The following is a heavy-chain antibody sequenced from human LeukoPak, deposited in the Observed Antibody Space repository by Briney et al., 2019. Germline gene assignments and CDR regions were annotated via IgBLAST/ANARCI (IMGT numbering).Heavy chain of an antibody. Sequence: GESLKISCKGSGYSFTSYWIGWVRQMPGKGLEWMGIIYPGDSDTRYSLSFQGQVTISADKSISTAYLQWSSLKASDTAMYYCARLPTVTTMDYYYGMDVWGQGTTVTVSS. CDR3: ARLPTVTTMDYYYGMDV. V-gene: IGHV5-51*01. J-gene: IGHJ6*02. D-gene: IGHD4-17*01. CDR2: IYPGDSDT. CDR1: GYSFTSYW.